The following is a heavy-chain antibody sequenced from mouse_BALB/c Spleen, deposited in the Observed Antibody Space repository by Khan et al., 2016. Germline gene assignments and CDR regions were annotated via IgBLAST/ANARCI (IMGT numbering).Heavy chain of an antibody. D-gene: IGHD1-1*01. CDR2: IYPGDGDT. V-gene: IGHV1-87*01. CDR3: ASYYGSSYDYFDY. J-gene: IGHJ2*01. CDR1: GYTFTSYW. Sequence: QVQLQQPGAELARPGASVKLSCKASGYTFTSYWMQWVKQRPGQGLEWIGAIYPGDGDTRYTQKLKGKATLTADKSSSTAYMQLSSLAAEDSAVYYCASYYGSSYDYFDYWGQGTTLTVSS.